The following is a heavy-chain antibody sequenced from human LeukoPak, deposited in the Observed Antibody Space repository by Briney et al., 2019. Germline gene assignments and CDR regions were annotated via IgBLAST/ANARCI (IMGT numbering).Heavy chain of an antibody. D-gene: IGHD2-15*01. J-gene: IGHJ6*03. CDR2: IYYSGST. CDR3: ARDLVGYCSGGSCSHGYYYYYYMDV. V-gene: IGHV4-39*07. Sequence: SQTLSLTCTVSGDSISSGDYYWSWIRQPPGKGLEWIGSIYYSGSTYYNPSLKSRVTMSVDTSKNQFSLKLSSVTAADTAVYYCARDLVGYCSGGSCSHGYYYYYYMDVWGKGTTVTISS. CDR1: GDSISSGDYY.